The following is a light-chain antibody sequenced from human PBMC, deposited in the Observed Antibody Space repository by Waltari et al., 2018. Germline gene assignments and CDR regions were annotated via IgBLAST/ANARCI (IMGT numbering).Light chain of an antibody. CDR3: QQYDNFPYS. CDR2: YAS. CDR1: QGINNY. Sequence: DIQMTQSPSSLSASAGDRVPITCRASQGINNYLSWYQQRPGKAPKRLIYYASSLESGVPSRFSGSGSGTDYTLTISSLQPEDIATYYCQQYDNFPYSFGQGTKVEIK. V-gene: IGKV1-33*01. J-gene: IGKJ2*03.